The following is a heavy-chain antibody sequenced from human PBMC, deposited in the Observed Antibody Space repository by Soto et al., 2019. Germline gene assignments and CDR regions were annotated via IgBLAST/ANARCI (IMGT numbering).Heavy chain of an antibody. CDR3: AISAGSGSYHGFAF. Sequence: SETLSLTCSVSGGSTGTYFWSWIRQPPGKGLEWIGYIYYSGSTYYNPSLKSRVIISADTSKNQFSLKLSSVTAADTAVYHCAISAGSGSYHGFAFWGQGTTVT. CDR2: IYYSGST. J-gene: IGHJ3*01. CDR1: GGSTGTYF. D-gene: IGHD3-10*01. V-gene: IGHV4-59*06.